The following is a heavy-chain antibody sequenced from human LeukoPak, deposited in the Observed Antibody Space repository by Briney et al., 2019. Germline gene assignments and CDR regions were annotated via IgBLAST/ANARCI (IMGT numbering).Heavy chain of an antibody. V-gene: IGHV3-48*03. CDR3: ARGSTTVTTFFDY. D-gene: IGHD4-17*01. Sequence: GGSLRLSCAASGFTFSSYEMNWVRQAPGKGLEWVSYISSSGSTIYYADSVKGRFTISRDNAKNSLYLQMNNLRAEDTAVYYCARGSTTVTTFFDYWGQGTLVTVSS. J-gene: IGHJ4*02. CDR1: GFTFSSYE. CDR2: ISSSGSTI.